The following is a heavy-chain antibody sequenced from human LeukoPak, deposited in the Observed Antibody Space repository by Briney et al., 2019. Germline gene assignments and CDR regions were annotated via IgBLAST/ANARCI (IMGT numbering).Heavy chain of an antibody. Sequence: PSQTLSLTCTVSGGSINSGSYYWSWIRQPPGKGLEWIGYIYYSGSTNYNPSLKSRVTISVDTSKNQFSLKLSSVTAADTAVYYCAREVPAGPFDYWGQGTLVTVSS. J-gene: IGHJ4*02. CDR2: IYYSGST. CDR3: AREVPAGPFDY. CDR1: GGSINSGSYY. V-gene: IGHV4-61*01.